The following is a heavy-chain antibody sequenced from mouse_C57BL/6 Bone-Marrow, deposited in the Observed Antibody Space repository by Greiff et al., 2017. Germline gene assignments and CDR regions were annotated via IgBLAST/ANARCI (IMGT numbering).Heavy chain of an antibody. CDR3: AREGITTVVANDFDY. J-gene: IGHJ2*01. Sequence: VQLQQPGAELVKPGASVKMSCKASGYTFTSYWITWVKQRPGQGLEWIGDIYPGSGSTNYNEKFKSKATLTVDTSSSTAYMQLSSLTSEDSAVYYCAREGITTVVANDFDYWGQGTTLTVSS. V-gene: IGHV1-55*01. D-gene: IGHD1-1*01. CDR2: IYPGSGST. CDR1: GYTFTSYW.